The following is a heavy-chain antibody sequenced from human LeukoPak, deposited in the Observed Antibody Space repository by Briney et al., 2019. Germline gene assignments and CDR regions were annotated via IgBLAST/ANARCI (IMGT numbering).Heavy chain of an antibody. CDR1: GGSFSGYY. V-gene: IGHV4-34*01. D-gene: IGHD6-13*01. Sequence: SETLSLTCAVYGGSFSGYYWSWIRQPPGKGLEWIGEINHSGSTNYNPSLKSRVTISVDTSKNQFSLKLSSVTAADTAVYYCARPAAAGTRRYFDYWGQGTLVTVSS. CDR3: ARPAAAGTRRYFDY. CDR2: INHSGST. J-gene: IGHJ4*02.